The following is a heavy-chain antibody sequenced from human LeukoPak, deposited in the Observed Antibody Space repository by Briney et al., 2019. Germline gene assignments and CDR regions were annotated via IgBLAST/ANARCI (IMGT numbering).Heavy chain of an antibody. CDR2: IYHSGST. J-gene: IGHJ4*02. CDR3: ARGGVYASPIGY. CDR1: GGSISTYY. D-gene: IGHD5/OR15-5a*01. V-gene: IGHV4-59*01. Sequence: SETLSLTCTLSGGSISTYYWSWIRQPPGKGLEWIGYIYHSGSTNYNPSLKSRVTISVDTSKNQSSLKLSSVTAADTAVYYCARGGVYASPIGYWGQGALVTVSS.